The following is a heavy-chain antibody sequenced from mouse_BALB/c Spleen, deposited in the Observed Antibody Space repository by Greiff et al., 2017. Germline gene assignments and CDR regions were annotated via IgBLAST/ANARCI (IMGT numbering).Heavy chain of an antibody. CDR2: INPSNGGT. CDR3: ITTVVPHWYFDV. CDR1: GYTFTSYY. V-gene: IGHV1S81*02. D-gene: IGHD1-1*01. Sequence: QVQLQQSGAELVKPGASVKLSCKASGYTFTSYYMYWVKQRPGQGLEWIGEINPSNGGTNFNEKFKSKATLTVDKSSSTAYMQLSSLTSEDSAVYYCITTVVPHWYFDVWGAGTTVTVSS. J-gene: IGHJ1*01.